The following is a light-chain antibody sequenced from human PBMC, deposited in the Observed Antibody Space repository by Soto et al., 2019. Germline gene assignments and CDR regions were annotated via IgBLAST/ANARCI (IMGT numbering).Light chain of an antibody. CDR3: QQYGSSSYT. CDR2: GAS. Sequence: EIVLTQSPGTLSLSLGERVTLSCRASQSVSSSYLAWYQQKPGQAPRLLIYGASSRATGIPDRFSGSGSGTDFTLTISRLEPEDFAVYYCQQYGSSSYTFGQGTKLEIK. CDR1: QSVSSSY. J-gene: IGKJ2*01. V-gene: IGKV3-20*01.